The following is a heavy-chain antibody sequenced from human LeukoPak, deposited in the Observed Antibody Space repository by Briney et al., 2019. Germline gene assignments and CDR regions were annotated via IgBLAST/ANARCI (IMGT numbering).Heavy chain of an antibody. CDR2: IYSSGNT. V-gene: IGHV4-4*07. Sequence: SETLSLTCVVSGGSISGYYWNWIRQSAGKGLEWIGRIYSSGNTTYNPSLESRVSVSVETSKKQLSLRLSSVTAADTAVYYCARGKYDTSGYYQQFDFWGQGTLVTVSS. CDR1: GGSISGYY. D-gene: IGHD3-22*01. CDR3: ARGKYDTSGYYQQFDF. J-gene: IGHJ4*02.